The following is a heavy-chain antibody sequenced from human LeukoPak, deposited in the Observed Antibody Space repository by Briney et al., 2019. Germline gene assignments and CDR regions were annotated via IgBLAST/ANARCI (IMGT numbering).Heavy chain of an antibody. CDR3: ARDLLSYGDPNWFDP. CDR1: GFTFSSYA. CDR2: ISYDGSNK. Sequence: PGRSLRLSCAASGFTFSSYAMHWVRQAPGKGLEWVAVISYDGSNKYYADSVKGRFTISRDNSKNTLYLQMNSLRTEDTAVYYCARDLLSYGDPNWFDPWGQGTLVTVSS. J-gene: IGHJ5*02. V-gene: IGHV3-30-3*01. D-gene: IGHD4-17*01.